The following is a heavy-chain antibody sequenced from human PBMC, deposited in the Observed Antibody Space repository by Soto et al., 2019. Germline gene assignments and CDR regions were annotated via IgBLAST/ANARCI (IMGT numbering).Heavy chain of an antibody. V-gene: IGHV3-64D*06. D-gene: IGHD1-26*01. CDR1: GFTLKDSA. CDR2: STYIGGTP. J-gene: IGHJ4*02. Sequence: EVQLVESGGGLVRPGGSLRLSCSASGFTLKDSAMHWFRQAPGRGLEQVAASTYIGGTPYYADYVKGRFTISRDNSPNTLYLQMSSLRPEDTGVYFCVKDYSHGRFPDYWGQGTLVTVSS. CDR3: VKDYSHGRFPDY.